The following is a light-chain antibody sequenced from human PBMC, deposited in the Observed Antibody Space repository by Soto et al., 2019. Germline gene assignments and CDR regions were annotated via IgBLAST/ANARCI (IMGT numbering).Light chain of an antibody. Sequence: SYELTQPHSVSVATAQTSSITCSGDNLGDKDVCWYQQKPGQSPVLVIYQNSRRPSGTPERFSGSKSGNTATLTISGTQALDEADYSCQAWDSSTGVFGTGTKVTVL. J-gene: IGLJ1*01. CDR3: QAWDSSTGV. V-gene: IGLV3-1*01. CDR2: QNS. CDR1: NLGDKD.